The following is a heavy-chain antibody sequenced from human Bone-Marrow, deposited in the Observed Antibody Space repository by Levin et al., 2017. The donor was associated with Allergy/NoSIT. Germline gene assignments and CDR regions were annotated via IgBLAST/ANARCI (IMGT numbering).Heavy chain of an antibody. Sequence: GGSLRLSCAASGFTVSSNYMSWVRQAPGKGLEWVSVIYSGGSTYYADSVKGRFTISRDNSKNTLYLQMNSLRAEDTAVYYCARDSSYNWKGGFDYWGQGTLVTVSS. CDR2: IYSGGST. CDR1: GFTVSSNY. D-gene: IGHD1-1*01. V-gene: IGHV3-66*01. CDR3: ARDSSYNWKGGFDY. J-gene: IGHJ4*02.